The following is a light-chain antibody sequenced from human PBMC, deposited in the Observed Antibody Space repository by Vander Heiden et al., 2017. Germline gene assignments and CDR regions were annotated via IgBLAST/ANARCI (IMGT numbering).Light chain of an antibody. J-gene: IGKJ1*01. CDR1: QSVLYSSNNKNY. CDR3: HQDYTTRGT. Sequence: DIVMTQSPDYLALSLGERATINCKSSQSVLYSSNNKNYLASYQQKPGQPPKLLIYWASTRESPVPDPFSGSGSGTDFTLTISSLHAADVAVYYCHQDYTTRGTFGQGTKVEIK. V-gene: IGKV4-1*01. CDR2: WAS.